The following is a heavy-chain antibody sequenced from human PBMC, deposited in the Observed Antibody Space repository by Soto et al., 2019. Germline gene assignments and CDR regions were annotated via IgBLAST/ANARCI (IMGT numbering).Heavy chain of an antibody. CDR3: ARDHFPLLPHCYGMDV. J-gene: IGHJ6*02. Sequence: QVQLVQSGAEVKKPGSSVKVSCKASGGTFSSYAISWVRQAPGQGLEWMGGLIPIFGTANYAQKFQGRVTITADKSTRTAYMELSSLRSEDTAVYYCARDHFPLLPHCYGMDVWGQGTTVTVSS. CDR1: GGTFSSYA. V-gene: IGHV1-69*06. CDR2: LIPIFGTA.